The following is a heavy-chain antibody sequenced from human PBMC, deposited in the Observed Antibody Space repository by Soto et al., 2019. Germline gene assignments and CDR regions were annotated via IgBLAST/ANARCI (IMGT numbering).Heavy chain of an antibody. D-gene: IGHD3-10*01. J-gene: IGHJ4*02. CDR2: TYPGDSDT. V-gene: IGHV5-51*01. CDR3: ARPSGSSPSAAYYFDY. Sequence: GESLKISCKGSGYSFTSYWIGWVRQMPGKGLEWMGITYPGDSDTRYSPSFQGQVTISADKSISTAYLQWSSLKASDTAMYYCARPSGSSPSAAYYFDYWGQGTLVTVSS. CDR1: GYSFTSYW.